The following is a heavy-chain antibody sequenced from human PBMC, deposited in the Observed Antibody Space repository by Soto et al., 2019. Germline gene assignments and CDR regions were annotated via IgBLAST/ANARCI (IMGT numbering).Heavy chain of an antibody. Sequence: SVKVSWKASGGTFSSYAISWVRQAPGQGLEWMGGIIPIFGTANYAQKFQGRVTITADESTSTAYMELSSLRSEDTAVYYCASGDIVLVPAAMLSVYWGQGTLVTVSS. CDR3: ASGDIVLVPAAMLSVY. J-gene: IGHJ4*02. D-gene: IGHD2-2*01. CDR1: GGTFSSYA. V-gene: IGHV1-69*13. CDR2: IIPIFGTA.